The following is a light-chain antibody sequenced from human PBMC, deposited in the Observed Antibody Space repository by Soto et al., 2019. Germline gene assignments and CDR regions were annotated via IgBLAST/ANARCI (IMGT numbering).Light chain of an antibody. Sequence: EIVMTQPPATLSVSPGERATLSCRASQSVSSNLAWYQQKAGQAPRLLIYGTSTRATGIPARFSGSGSGTEFTLTISSLQSEDFAVYYCQQYNNWPPTFGGGTKVEIK. V-gene: IGKV3D-15*01. CDR1: QSVSSN. J-gene: IGKJ4*01. CDR3: QQYNNWPPT. CDR2: GTS.